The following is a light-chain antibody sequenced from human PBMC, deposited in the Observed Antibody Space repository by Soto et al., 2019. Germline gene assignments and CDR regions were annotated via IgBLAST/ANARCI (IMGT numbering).Light chain of an antibody. Sequence: DIQGTQSPPTLSASVGDRVTITCRASQTISTWMAWYQQKPGKAPKLLVYDASTLPSGVASRFSGSGSGTEFTLIISGLQPDDSATYCCQQYTNTNNPWMFGQGTKVEI. CDR2: DAS. CDR3: QQYTNTNNPWM. J-gene: IGKJ1*01. CDR1: QTISTW. V-gene: IGKV1-5*01.